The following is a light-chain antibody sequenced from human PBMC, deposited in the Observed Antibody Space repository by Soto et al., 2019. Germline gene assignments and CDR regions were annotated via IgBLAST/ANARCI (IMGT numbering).Light chain of an antibody. CDR2: AAS. CDR1: QDISKF. V-gene: IGKV1-16*01. CDR3: QQCDNLPLT. Sequence: IQMTQSPSSLSASVVDRVTFIFRASQDISKFLAWFQQKAGKAPKSLIYAASTLQSGVPSRFSGSGSGTDFTFTISSLQPEDIATYYCQQCDNLPLTFGGGTKVDIK. J-gene: IGKJ4*01.